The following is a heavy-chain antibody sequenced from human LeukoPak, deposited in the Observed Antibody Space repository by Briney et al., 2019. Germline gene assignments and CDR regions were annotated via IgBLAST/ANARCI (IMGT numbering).Heavy chain of an antibody. J-gene: IGHJ4*02. V-gene: IGHV1-2*02. CDR3: ARDLSHRPNTAMVDFDY. CDR1: GYTFTSYY. D-gene: IGHD5-18*01. Sequence: GASVKVSCKASGYTFTSYYMHWVRQAPGQGLEWMGIINPNSGGTNYAQKFQGRVTMTRDTPISTAYMELSRLRSDDTAVYYCARDLSHRPNTAMVDFDYWGQGTLVTVSS. CDR2: INPNSGGT.